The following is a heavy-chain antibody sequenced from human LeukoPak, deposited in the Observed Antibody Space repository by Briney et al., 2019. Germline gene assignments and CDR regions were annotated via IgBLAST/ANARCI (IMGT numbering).Heavy chain of an antibody. V-gene: IGHV4-59*01. D-gene: IGHD3-3*01. Sequence: SETLSLTCTVSGGSISSYYWSWIRQPPGKRLEWIGLIYYSGSTNYNPSPKNRVTISVDTSKNQFSLKLSSVTAADTAVYYCASRSSIWSGYQDTLYYFDSWCQGTLVTVSS. CDR3: ASRSSIWSGYQDTLYYFDS. CDR2: IYYSGST. CDR1: GGSISSYY. J-gene: IGHJ4*02.